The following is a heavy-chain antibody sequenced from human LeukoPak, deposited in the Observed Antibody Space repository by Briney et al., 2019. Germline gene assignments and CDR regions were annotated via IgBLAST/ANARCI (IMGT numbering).Heavy chain of an antibody. CDR1: GGSFSGYY. J-gene: IGHJ4*02. CDR2: INHSGST. Sequence: SETLSLTCAVYGGSFSGYYWSWISQPPGKGLEWIGEINHSGSTNYNPSLKSRVTISVDTSKNQFSLKLSSVTAADTAVYYCARVGGSWYRYYFDYWGQGTLVTVSS. D-gene: IGHD6-13*01. V-gene: IGHV4-34*01. CDR3: ARVGGSWYRYYFDY.